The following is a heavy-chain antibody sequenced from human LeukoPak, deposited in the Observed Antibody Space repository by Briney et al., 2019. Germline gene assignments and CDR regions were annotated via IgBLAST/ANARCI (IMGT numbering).Heavy chain of an antibody. CDR2: ISSSSSSI. V-gene: IGHV3-21*01. J-gene: IGHJ4*02. D-gene: IGHD3-22*01. CDR1: GFTFSSYS. CDR3: ARDHGVITMMNGGDY. Sequence: SGGSLRLSCAASGFTFSSYSINWVRQAPGKGLEWVSSISSSSSSIYYADSVKGRSTISRDNAKNSLYLQMNGLRAEDTAVYYCARDHGVITMMNGGDYWGQGTLVTVSS.